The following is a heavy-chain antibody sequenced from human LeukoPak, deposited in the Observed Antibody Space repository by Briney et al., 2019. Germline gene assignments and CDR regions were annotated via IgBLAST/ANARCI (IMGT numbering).Heavy chain of an antibody. CDR1: GFTFSDYY. Sequence: GGSLRLSCAASGFTFSDYYMSWIRQAPGKGLEWVSYISSSGSTIYYADSVKGRFTISRDNTKNSLYLQMNSLRAEDTALYYCAKDISSGYYYTGAFDIWGQGTMVTVSS. D-gene: IGHD3-22*01. V-gene: IGHV3-11*01. CDR3: AKDISSGYYYTGAFDI. CDR2: ISSSGSTI. J-gene: IGHJ3*02.